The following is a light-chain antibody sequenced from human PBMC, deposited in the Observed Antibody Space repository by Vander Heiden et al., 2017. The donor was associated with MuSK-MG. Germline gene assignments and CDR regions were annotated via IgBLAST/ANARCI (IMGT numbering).Light chain of an antibody. Sequence: IVLTPSPGPLSLSPGERATLPCRASQSVSSSYLAWYQQKPGQAPRLLIYGASSRATGIPDRFSGSGSGTDFTLTISRLEPEDLAVYYCQQYGSSPWTFGQGTKVEIK. V-gene: IGKV3-20*01. CDR2: GAS. J-gene: IGKJ1*01. CDR1: QSVSSSY. CDR3: QQYGSSPWT.